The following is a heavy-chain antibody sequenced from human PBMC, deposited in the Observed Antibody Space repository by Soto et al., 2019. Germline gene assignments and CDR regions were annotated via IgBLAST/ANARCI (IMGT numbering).Heavy chain of an antibody. V-gene: IGHV3-23*01. CDR3: AKTMVRGVIDGSGYYYYGMDV. CDR1: GFTFSSYA. CDR2: ISGSGGST. Sequence: GGSLRLSCAASGFTFSSYAMSWVRQAPGKGLEWVSAISGSGGSTYYADSVKGRFTISRDNSKNTLYLQMNSLRAEDTAVYYCAKTMVRGVIDGSGYYYYGMDVWGQGTTVTVSS. J-gene: IGHJ6*02. D-gene: IGHD3-10*01.